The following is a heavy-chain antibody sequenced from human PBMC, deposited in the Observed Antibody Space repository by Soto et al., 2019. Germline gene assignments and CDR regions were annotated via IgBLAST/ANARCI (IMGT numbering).Heavy chain of an antibody. D-gene: IGHD2-15*01. CDR2: INIDGSST. V-gene: IGHV3-74*03. J-gene: IGHJ5*02. Sequence: GGSLRLSCAASGFTFSSYWMHWVRQAPGKGLVWVSRINIDGSSTTYADSVKGRFTISRDNAKNTLYLQMNSLRVEDTAVYYCARGRGYCSGSSCYVDLWGQGTLVTVSS. CDR3: ARGRGYCSGSSCYVDL. CDR1: GFTFSSYW.